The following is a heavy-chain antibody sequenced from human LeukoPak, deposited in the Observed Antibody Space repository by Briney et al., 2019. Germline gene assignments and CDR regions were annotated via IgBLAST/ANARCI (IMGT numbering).Heavy chain of an antibody. CDR3: ANSRSTQLTFDF. Sequence: SETLSLTCRVYGESFSDYYCAWIRQPAGKGLEWIGRIYASGSTNYNPSLKSRVTMSVDTSNNQFSLKLGSVTAADTAVYYCANSRSTQLTFDFWGQGILVTVSS. CDR1: GESFSDYY. J-gene: IGHJ4*02. CDR2: IYASGST. V-gene: IGHV4-59*10. D-gene: IGHD1-1*01.